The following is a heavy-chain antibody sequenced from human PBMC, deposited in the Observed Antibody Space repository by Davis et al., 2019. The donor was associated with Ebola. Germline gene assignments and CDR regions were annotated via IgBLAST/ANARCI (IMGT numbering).Heavy chain of an antibody. CDR3: ARDIRTYSSSWCGDY. J-gene: IGHJ4*02. D-gene: IGHD6-13*01. CDR1: GYTFTSYG. Sequence: ASVKVSCKASGYTFTSYGISWVRQAPGQGLEWMGWISAYNGNTNYAQKLQGRVTMTTDTSTSTAYMELRSLGSDDTAVYYCARDIRTYSSSWCGDYWGQGTLVTVSS. CDR2: ISAYNGNT. V-gene: IGHV1-18*01.